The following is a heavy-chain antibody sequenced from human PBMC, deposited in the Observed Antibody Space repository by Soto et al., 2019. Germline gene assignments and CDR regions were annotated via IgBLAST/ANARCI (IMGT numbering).Heavy chain of an antibody. CDR1: GGSIISISHS. Sequence: KPPETLSLTCTVSGGSIISISHSWDWIRQSPGQGLEWIGNIFYNGITYYNPSLKSRVTISADTSKNHFSLKLRSVTVADTAVYSCARLVTGTQDYFDFWGQGSLVTGSS. V-gene: IGHV4-39*02. CDR3: ARLVTGTQDYFDF. D-gene: IGHD1-1*01. CDR2: IFYNGIT. J-gene: IGHJ4*02.